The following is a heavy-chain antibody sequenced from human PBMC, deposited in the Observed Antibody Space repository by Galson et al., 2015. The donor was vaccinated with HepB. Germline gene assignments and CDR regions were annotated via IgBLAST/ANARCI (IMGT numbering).Heavy chain of an antibody. CDR1: GFTFSSSA. J-gene: IGHJ6*02. D-gene: IGHD3-10*01. Sequence: SLRLSCAASGFTFSSSAMTWVRQAPGKGLEWVSFIGGSGATKFYADSVKGRSTISRDNSGNTLYLQMNRLRAEDTAIYYCAKDLGVRGEYYYYGMDVWGQGTTVTVSS. CDR3: AKDLGVRGEYYYYGMDV. CDR2: IGGSGATK. V-gene: IGHV3-23*01.